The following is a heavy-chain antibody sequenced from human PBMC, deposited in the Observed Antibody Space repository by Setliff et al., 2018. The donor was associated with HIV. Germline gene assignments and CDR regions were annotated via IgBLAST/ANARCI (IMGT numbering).Heavy chain of an antibody. Sequence: PSETLSLTCTVSGGSISSSYWSWIRQPPGKGLEWMGYIFYSGSTNYNPSLKSRATISVDTSKNQFSLKLSSVTAADTAVYYCARLRPGWYFDLWGRGTLVTVSS. V-gene: IGHV4-59*08. CDR2: IFYSGST. CDR1: GGSISSSY. J-gene: IGHJ2*01. CDR3: ARLRPGWYFDL.